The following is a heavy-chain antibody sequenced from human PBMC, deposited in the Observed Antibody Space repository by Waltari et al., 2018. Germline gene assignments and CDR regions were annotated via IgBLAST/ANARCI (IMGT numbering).Heavy chain of an antibody. CDR1: GFSFSSYA. J-gene: IGHJ4*02. V-gene: IGHV3-23*01. CDR3: AKASYDSSGWTEY. CDR2: ISGSDGRT. Sequence: EVQLLESGGGLVQPGGSLRLSCEASGFSFSSYAMSWVRQAPGKGLGGVSISGSDGRTDYAASVKGRLTISRDKYKNTRYLEMNSLRDEDTAIYYCAKASYDSSGWTEYWGQGTLVTVSS. D-gene: IGHD3-22*01.